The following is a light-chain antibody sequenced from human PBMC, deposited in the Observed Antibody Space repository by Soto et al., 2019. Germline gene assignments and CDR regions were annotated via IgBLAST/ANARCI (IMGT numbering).Light chain of an antibody. J-gene: IGKJ4*01. V-gene: IGKV1-12*01. CDR1: QDISSW. CDR2: AAS. Sequence: DIHMTQSPSSVSASVGDSVIITCRASQDISSWVAWYQQKPGKAPKLLISAASSLDSGVPSRFSGSGSETDFTLSIRSLQPEDFATYFCQQGDSFPFTFGGGTKVEIK. CDR3: QQGDSFPFT.